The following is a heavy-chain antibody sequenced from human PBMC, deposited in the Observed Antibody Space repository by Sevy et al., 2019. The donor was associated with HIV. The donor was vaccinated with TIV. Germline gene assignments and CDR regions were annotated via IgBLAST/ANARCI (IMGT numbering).Heavy chain of an antibody. D-gene: IGHD5-12*01. CDR1: GFTFDDYA. Sequence: SLKISCAASGFTFDDYAMHWVRQAPGKGLEWVSGISWNSGSIGYADSVKGRFTISRDNAKNSLYLQMNSQRAEDTALYYCAKATSGSIVATKTTYYYYYYGMDVWGQGTTVTVSS. CDR3: AKATSGSIVATKTTYYYYYYGMDV. V-gene: IGHV3-9*01. CDR2: ISWNSGSI. J-gene: IGHJ6*02.